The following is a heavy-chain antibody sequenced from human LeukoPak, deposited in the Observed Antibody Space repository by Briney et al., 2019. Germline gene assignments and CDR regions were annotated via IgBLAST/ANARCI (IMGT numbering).Heavy chain of an antibody. CDR3: ARYRSYGLFSFDY. Sequence: ASETLSLTCTVSGGSISSYYWSWIRQPPGKGLEWIGYIYYSGSTNYNPSLESRVTISVDTSKNQFSLKLSSVTAADTAVYYCARYRSYGLFSFDYWGQGTLVTVSS. V-gene: IGHV4-59*01. CDR1: GGSISSYY. D-gene: IGHD3-10*01. J-gene: IGHJ4*02. CDR2: IYYSGST.